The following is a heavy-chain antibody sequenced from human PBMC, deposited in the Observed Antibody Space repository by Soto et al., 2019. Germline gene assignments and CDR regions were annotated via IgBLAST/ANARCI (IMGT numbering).Heavy chain of an antibody. CDR3: AKDKEVTIFGVVIMPYYCYGMDV. V-gene: IGHV3-23*01. CDR1: GFTFSSYA. Sequence: PGGSLRLSCAASGFTFSSYAMSWVRQAPGKGLEWVSAISGSGGSTYYADSVKGRFTISRDNSKNTLYLQMNSLRAEDTAVYYCAKDKEVTIFGVVIMPYYCYGMDVWGQGTTVTVSS. CDR2: ISGSGGST. D-gene: IGHD3-3*01. J-gene: IGHJ6*02.